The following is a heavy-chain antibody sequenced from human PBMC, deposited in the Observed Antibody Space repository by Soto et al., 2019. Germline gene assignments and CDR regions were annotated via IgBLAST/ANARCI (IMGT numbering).Heavy chain of an antibody. V-gene: IGHV2-5*01. J-gene: IGHJ5*02. CDR3: VSGSFPNWFDP. CDR1: GFSFSTSGVG. Sequence: QITLKESGPTLVKPTQTLTLTCTFSGFSFSTSGVGVGWICQPPGKVLECLGLIYWNDDRRYSPSLKSRFTITKDTSKNQVFLTMTNMAPVDTATYYCVSGSFPNWFDPWGQGTLVTVSS. CDR2: IYWNDDR. D-gene: IGHD3-10*01.